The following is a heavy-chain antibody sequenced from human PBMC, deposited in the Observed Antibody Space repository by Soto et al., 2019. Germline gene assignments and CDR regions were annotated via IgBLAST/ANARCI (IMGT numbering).Heavy chain of an antibody. CDR3: AHSPRMTMYDY. J-gene: IGHJ4*02. Sequence: QITLKESGPTLVKPTQTLTLTCTFSGFSLSTNGVGVGWIRQPPGKALEWLALIYWDDDKRYSPSLKSRLTLTQDTSKTLLVLTMTNMDPVDTATYYCAHSPRMTMYDYWGQGTLVTVSS. CDR1: GFSLSTNGVG. D-gene: IGHD3-10*02. CDR2: IYWDDDK. V-gene: IGHV2-5*02.